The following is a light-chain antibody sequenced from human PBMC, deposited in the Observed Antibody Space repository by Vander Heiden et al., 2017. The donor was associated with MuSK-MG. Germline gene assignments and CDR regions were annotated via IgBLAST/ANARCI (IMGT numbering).Light chain of an antibody. CDR1: SSDVGGYNN. CDR3: SSYTSSSTLV. Sequence: QSALTQPASVSGSPGQSITISCTGTSSDVGGYNNVSWYQQHPGKAPKLMIYDVSNRPSGVSNRFSGSKSGNTASPTISGLQAEDEADYYCSSYTSSSTLVFGTGTKVTVL. V-gene: IGLV2-14*03. CDR2: DVS. J-gene: IGLJ1*01.